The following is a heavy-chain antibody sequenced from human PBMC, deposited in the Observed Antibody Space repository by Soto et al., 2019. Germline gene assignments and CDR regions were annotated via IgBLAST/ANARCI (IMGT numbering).Heavy chain of an antibody. V-gene: IGHV3-53*01. CDR1: GFTVSSNY. CDR2: IYSGGTT. Sequence: EVQLVESGGGLIQPGGSLRLSCAASGFTVSSNYMSWVRQAPGKGLELVSLIYSGGTTYYADSVKGRFTISRDNSKNTLYLQMNSVRAEDTAVYYCARQQVATPYWYFDLWGQGTLVTVSS. J-gene: IGHJ2*01. CDR3: ARQQVATPYWYFDL. D-gene: IGHD5-12*01.